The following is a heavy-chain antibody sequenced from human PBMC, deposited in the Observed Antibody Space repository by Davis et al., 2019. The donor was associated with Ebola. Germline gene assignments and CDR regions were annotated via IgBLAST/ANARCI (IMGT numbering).Heavy chain of an antibody. CDR2: IYYSGST. CDR3: ARHANPNDAFDI. V-gene: IGHV4-59*01. Sequence: MPGGSLRLSCTVSGGSISRYYWSWTRPPPGKGLEWIGYIYYSGSTNYNPSLKSRVTISVDTSKNQFSLKLSSVTAADTAVYYCARHANPNDAFDIWGQGTMVTVSS. D-gene: IGHD4/OR15-4a*01. CDR1: GGSISRYY. J-gene: IGHJ3*02.